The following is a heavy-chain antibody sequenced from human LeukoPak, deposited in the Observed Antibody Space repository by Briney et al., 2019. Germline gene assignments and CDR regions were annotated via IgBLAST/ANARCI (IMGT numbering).Heavy chain of an antibody. V-gene: IGHV1-18*01. CDR1: GYTFTSYG. CDR2: ISAYNGNT. D-gene: IGHD3-22*01. CDR3: ATLETYYYDSSGYPFDY. Sequence: GASVKVSCKASGYTFTSYGISWVRQAPGQGLEWMGWISAYNGNTNYAQKLQGRVTMTTDTSTSTAYMELRSLRSEDTAVYYCATLETYYYDSSGYPFDYWGQGTLVTVSS. J-gene: IGHJ4*02.